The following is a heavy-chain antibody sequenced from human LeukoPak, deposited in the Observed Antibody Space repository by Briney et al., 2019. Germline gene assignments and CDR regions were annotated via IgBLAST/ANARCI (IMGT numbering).Heavy chain of an antibody. D-gene: IGHD5-12*01. Sequence: ASVKVSCKASGFTFTAYHMHWVRQAPGQGLEWMGWINPNSGGTNYAQKFQGRVTMTRDTSISTAYMELSRLRSDDTAVYYCASSPLIVATKFYWGQGTLVTVSS. J-gene: IGHJ4*02. V-gene: IGHV1-2*02. CDR1: GFTFTAYH. CDR2: INPNSGGT. CDR3: ASSPLIVATKFY.